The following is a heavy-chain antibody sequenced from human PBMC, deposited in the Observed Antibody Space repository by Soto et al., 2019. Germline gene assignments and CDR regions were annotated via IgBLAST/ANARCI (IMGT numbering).Heavy chain of an antibody. J-gene: IGHJ4*02. CDR3: AKAAVGSAPSYYFDY. CDR1: GFTFSNYA. Sequence: EVQLLESGGGLVQSGGSLRVSCAASGFTFSNYAMSWVRQAPGKGLVWVSSISGGGGNTYYADSVKGRFTISRDNSKNTLYLQVNSLGAEDTAVYYCAKAAVGSAPSYYFDYWGQGTLVTVSS. V-gene: IGHV3-23*01. CDR2: ISGGGGNT. D-gene: IGHD2-15*01.